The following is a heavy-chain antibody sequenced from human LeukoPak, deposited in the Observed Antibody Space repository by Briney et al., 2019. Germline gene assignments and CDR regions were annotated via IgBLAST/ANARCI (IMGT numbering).Heavy chain of an antibody. CDR1: GFTFSKYS. V-gene: IGHV3-48*04. CDR3: ARDNWIDC. J-gene: IGHJ5*01. CDR2: IGTSSTPI. Sequence: GGSLRLSCAASGFTFSKYSMTWVRQAPGKGLEWVSFIGTSSTPIYYADSVRGRFTISRDNTKNSLYLQMNSLKVEDTAIYYCARDNWIDCWGQGTLVTVSS.